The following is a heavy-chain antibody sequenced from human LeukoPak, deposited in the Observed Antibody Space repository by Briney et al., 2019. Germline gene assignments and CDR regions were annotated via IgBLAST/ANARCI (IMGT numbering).Heavy chain of an antibody. CDR1: GDSISSANFY. J-gene: IGHJ6*02. D-gene: IGHD3-3*01. CDR2: IYFNGNT. V-gene: IGHV4-31*03. Sequence: NPSETLSLTCTVSGDSISSANFYWNWIRQHPHPGKGLEWIGSIYFNGNTLYNPSLKSRLTISIDTSKNQFSLKLTSLTAADTAMYYCARGQRFLEWLLPDYYYYYGMDVWGQGTTVTVSS. CDR3: ARGQRFLEWLLPDYYYYYGMDV.